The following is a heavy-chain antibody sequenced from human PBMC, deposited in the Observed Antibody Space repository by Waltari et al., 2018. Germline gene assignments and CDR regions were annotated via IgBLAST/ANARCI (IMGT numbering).Heavy chain of an antibody. CDR2: MSMSRPT. D-gene: IGHD5-12*01. CDR3: ATYIGASRGTAAFDV. V-gene: IGHV4-39*01. CDR1: GDSISTIRYY. Sequence: QLQLQESGQGLVKLSGPLSLTWSVSGDSISTIRYYWGCIRRPPGQGGEWIGTMSMSRPTCSTPSLRTRVSVSRNTSKNQLSLKLGSVTPADAAVYYFATYIGASRGTAAFDVWGQGTMVTVSS. J-gene: IGHJ3*01.